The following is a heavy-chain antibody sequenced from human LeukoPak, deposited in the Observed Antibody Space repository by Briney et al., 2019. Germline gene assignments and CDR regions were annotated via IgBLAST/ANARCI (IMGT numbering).Heavy chain of an antibody. V-gene: IGHV3-30*18. D-gene: IGHD3-9*01. J-gene: IGHJ6*02. CDR3: AKALRLGRRGSYGMDV. CDR1: GFTFSSYG. Sequence: GGSLRLSCAASGFTFSSYGMHWVRQAPGKGLEWVAVIAYDGTNTYYAESVKGRFTISRDNSKKTLYLQMNNLRGADTAVYSCAKALRLGRRGSYGMDVWGQGTTVTVSS. CDR2: IAYDGTNT.